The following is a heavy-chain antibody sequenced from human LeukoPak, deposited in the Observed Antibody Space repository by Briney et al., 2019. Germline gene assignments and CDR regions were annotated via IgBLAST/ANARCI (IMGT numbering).Heavy chain of an antibody. CDR3: ARDRYCGGDCYSNAFDI. J-gene: IGHJ3*02. D-gene: IGHD2-21*02. V-gene: IGHV3-48*02. Sequence: GGSLRLSCAASGFTFSSYGMHWVRQAPGKGLEWVSYISSSSTTIYYADSLKGRFTISRDNGKNSLYLQMNSLRDEDTAVYYCARDRYCGGDCYSNAFDIWGQGTMVTVSS. CDR2: ISSSSTTI. CDR1: GFTFSSYG.